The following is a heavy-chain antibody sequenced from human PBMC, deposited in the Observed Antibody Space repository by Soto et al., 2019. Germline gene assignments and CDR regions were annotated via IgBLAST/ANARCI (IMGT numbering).Heavy chain of an antibody. CDR2: ISYDGSNK. J-gene: IGHJ6*02. V-gene: IGHV3-30*18. Sequence: QVQLVESGGGVVQPGRSLRLSCAASGFTFSSYGMHWVRQAPGKGLEWVAVISYDGSNKYYADSVKGRFTISRDNSKNTLYLQMNSLRAEDTAVYYWAKLGIAAAGTYYYYYGMDVWGQGTTVTVSS. CDR3: AKLGIAAAGTYYYYYGMDV. CDR1: GFTFSSYG. D-gene: IGHD6-13*01.